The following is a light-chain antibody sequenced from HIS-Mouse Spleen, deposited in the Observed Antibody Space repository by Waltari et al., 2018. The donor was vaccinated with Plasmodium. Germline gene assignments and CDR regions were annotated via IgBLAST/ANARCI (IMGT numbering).Light chain of an antibody. J-gene: IGKJ1*01. CDR3: QQNYNTWT. V-gene: IGKV1-39*01. CDR2: ASS. CDR1: QNISSY. Sequence: DIQMTQSPSSLSASVGERDTITCRASQNISSYLNWYQQKPGKAPKLLIYASSSLQSGVPSRFSGSGSGTDFTLTISSLQPEDFATYYCQQNYNTWTFGQGTKVEIK.